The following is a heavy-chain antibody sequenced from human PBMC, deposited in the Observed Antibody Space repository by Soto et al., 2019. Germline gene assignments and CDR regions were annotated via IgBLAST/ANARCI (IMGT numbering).Heavy chain of an antibody. Sequence: PGGSLRLSCAASGFTFSSYAMSWVRQAPGKGLEWVSAISGSGGSTYYADSVKGRFTISRDNSKTTLYLQMNSLRAEDTAVYYCAKEGQQLVLCGRDCYSHFDYWGEGTLVTVSS. V-gene: IGHV3-23*01. CDR2: ISGSGGST. J-gene: IGHJ4*02. CDR1: GFTFSSYA. D-gene: IGHD2-21*02. CDR3: AKEGQQLVLCGRDCYSHFDY.